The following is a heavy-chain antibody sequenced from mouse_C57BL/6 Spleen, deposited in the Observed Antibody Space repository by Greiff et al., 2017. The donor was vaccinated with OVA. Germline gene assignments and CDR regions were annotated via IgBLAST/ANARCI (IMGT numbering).Heavy chain of an antibody. Sequence: EVKLVESGPGLVKPSQSLSLTCSVTGYSITSGYYWNWIRQFPGNKLEWMGYISYDGSNNYNPSLKNRISITRDTSKNQFFLKLNSVTTEDTATYYCARKVSYAMDYWGQGTSVTVSS. D-gene: IGHD6-2*01. CDR3: ARKVSYAMDY. CDR1: GYSITSGYY. J-gene: IGHJ4*01. CDR2: ISYDGSN. V-gene: IGHV3-6*01.